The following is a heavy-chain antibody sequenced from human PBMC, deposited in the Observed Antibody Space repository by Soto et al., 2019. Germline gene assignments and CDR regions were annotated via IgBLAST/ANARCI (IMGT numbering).Heavy chain of an antibody. V-gene: IGHV4-31*03. D-gene: IGHD4-4*01. CDR3: ARGNHDYSNYVDY. Sequence: SETLSLTCTVSGGSISSGGSYWSWIRQHPGKGLEWVAYIYYSGSTYYNPSLKSRVTISIDTSKNQFSLKLTSVTAADTAVYYCARGNHDYSNYVDYWGQGTLVTVSS. CDR1: GGSISSGGSY. CDR2: IYYSGST. J-gene: IGHJ4*02.